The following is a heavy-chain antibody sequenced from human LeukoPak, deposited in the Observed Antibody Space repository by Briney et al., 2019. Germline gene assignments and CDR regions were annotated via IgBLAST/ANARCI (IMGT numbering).Heavy chain of an antibody. V-gene: IGHV4-30-4*01. J-gene: IGHJ6*02. CDR2: IYYSGST. CDR3: ARDPLPLRAETDGMDV. CDR1: GGSISSGDYY. Sequence: PSQTLSLTCTVSGGSISSGDYYWSWIRQPPGKGLEWIGYIYYSGSTYYNPSLKSRVTISVDTSKNQFSLKLSSVTAADTAVYYCARDPLPLRAETDGMDVWGQGTRVTVSS.